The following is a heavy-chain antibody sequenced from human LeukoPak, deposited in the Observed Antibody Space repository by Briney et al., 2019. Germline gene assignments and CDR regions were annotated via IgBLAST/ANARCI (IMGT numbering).Heavy chain of an antibody. CDR1: GYTFTGYY. CDR2: INPNSGGT. J-gene: IGHJ4*02. CDR3: ARSVVGATWVDY. D-gene: IGHD1-26*01. Sequence: ASVKVSCKASGYTFTGYYMHWVRQAPGQGLEWMGWINPNSGGTNYAQKFQGRVTMTRDTSISTAYMEMKRLRCDDTGVYYCARSVVGATWVDYWGQGTLVTVSS. V-gene: IGHV1-2*02.